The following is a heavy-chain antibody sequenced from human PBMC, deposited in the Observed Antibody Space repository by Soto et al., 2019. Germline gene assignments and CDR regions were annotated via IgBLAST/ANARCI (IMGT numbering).Heavy chain of an antibody. J-gene: IGHJ3*01. CDR1: GGSFSGYY. CDR3: ARGYSSGPVV. D-gene: IGHD6-19*01. CDR2: INHSGST. Sequence: QVQLQQWGAGLLKPSETLSLTCAVYGGSFSGYYWSWIRQPPGKGLEWIGEINHSGSTNYNPSLKSRVTISVDTSKNQFSLKLSSVTAADTAVYYCARGYSSGPVVWGQGTMVTVSS. V-gene: IGHV4-34*01.